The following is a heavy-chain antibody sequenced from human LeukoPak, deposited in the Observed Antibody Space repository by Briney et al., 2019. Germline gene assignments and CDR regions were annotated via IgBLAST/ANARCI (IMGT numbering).Heavy chain of an antibody. CDR2: TRYDGSNQ. CDR1: GFTFSTYG. CDR3: AKPCRSGLSPFDAFDI. D-gene: IGHD6-19*01. V-gene: IGHV3-30*02. Sequence: GGSLRLSCAASGFTFSTYGMHWVRQAPGKGPEWVAITRYDGSNQYYADSVKGRFTISRDNSKNTLYLQMNSLRAEDTAVYYCAKPCRSGLSPFDAFDIWGQGTMVTVSS. J-gene: IGHJ3*02.